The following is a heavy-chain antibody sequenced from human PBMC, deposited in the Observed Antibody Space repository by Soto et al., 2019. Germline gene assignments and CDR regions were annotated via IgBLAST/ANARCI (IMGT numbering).Heavy chain of an antibody. J-gene: IGHJ5*02. V-gene: IGHV1-18*01. CDR3: ARGVGSGTYYNQYNWFDP. CDR1: VYTFTNYG. Sequence: ASVTVSCKASVYTFTNYGISWVRQAPGQGLEWMGWINTYNGNTNHAQKLQGRVTMTTDTSTSTAYMELRSLRSDDTAVYYCARGVGSGTYYNQYNWFDPWGQGTLVTVSS. D-gene: IGHD3-10*01. CDR2: INTYNGNT.